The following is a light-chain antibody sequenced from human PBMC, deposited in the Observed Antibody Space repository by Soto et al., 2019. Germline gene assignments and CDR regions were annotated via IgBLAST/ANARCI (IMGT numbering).Light chain of an antibody. CDR2: GAS. V-gene: IGKV3-20*01. CDR1: QSVRSNY. CDR3: QPDASSPLT. J-gene: IGKJ4*01. Sequence: EIVLTQSPGTLSLSSGERATLSCRASQSVRSNYLAWYQQKPGQAPRLLIYGASSRAPGIPDRFGGSGSGTDFTLTISGPEPEDFAVDYCQPDASSPLTSGGGTKVEV.